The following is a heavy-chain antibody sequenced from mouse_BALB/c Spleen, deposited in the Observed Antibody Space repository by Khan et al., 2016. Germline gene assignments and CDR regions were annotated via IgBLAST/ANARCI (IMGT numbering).Heavy chain of an antibody. D-gene: IGHD2-4*01. J-gene: IGHJ3*01. Sequence: QLEESGGGLVQPGGSRKRSCEASGFTFSDGWMDWVSQSPEKGLEWVAEIRSKANNHAIYYTESVKGRFTISRDDSNSSVYMQMTSLRAEDTGIYYCTGYDYAEVAYWGQGTLVTVSA. V-gene: IGHV6-6*01. CDR1: GFTFSDGW. CDR2: IRSKANNHAI. CDR3: TGYDYAEVAY.